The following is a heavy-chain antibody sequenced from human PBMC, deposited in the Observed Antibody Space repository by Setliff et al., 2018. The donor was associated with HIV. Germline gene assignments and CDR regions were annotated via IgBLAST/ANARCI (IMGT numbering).Heavy chain of an antibody. V-gene: IGHV4-59*12. J-gene: IGHJ4*02. CDR3: ATGKYYYAPRRYYFDY. CDR2: ISYTGST. Sequence: SETLSLTCTVSGDSIRNDYWTWIRQSPEKGLEWIAYISYTGSTNYNPSLKSRVTISVDKSKNQFSLKLSSVTAADTAVYYCATGKYYYAPRRYYFDYWGQGTLVTVSS. D-gene: IGHD3-10*01. CDR1: GDSIRNDY.